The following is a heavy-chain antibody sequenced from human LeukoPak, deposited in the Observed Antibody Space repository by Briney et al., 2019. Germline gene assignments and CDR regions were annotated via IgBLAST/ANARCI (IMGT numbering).Heavy chain of an antibody. J-gene: IGHJ4*02. V-gene: IGHV3-30*04. Sequence: GGSLRLSCAASGFTFSIYAMHWVRQAPGKGLEWVAVISYDGSNKYYADSVKGRFTISRDNAKNSLYLQMNSLRAEDTAVYYCARVYSSSSLRVFDYWGQGTLVTVSS. CDR3: ARVYSSSSLRVFDY. CDR2: ISYDGSNK. CDR1: GFTFSIYA. D-gene: IGHD6-6*01.